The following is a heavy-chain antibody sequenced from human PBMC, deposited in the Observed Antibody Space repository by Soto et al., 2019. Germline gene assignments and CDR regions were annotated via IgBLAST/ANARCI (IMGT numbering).Heavy chain of an antibody. Sequence: XESLKISFKGAGYSLTSYWISWVRQIPGKGLEWMGRIDPSDSYTNYSPSFQGHVTISADKSISTAYLQWSSLKASDTAMYYCAKGFIAARPGDYWGQGTLVTVSS. D-gene: IGHD6-6*01. V-gene: IGHV5-10-1*01. J-gene: IGHJ4*02. CDR3: AKGFIAARPGDY. CDR2: IDPSDSYT. CDR1: GYSLTSYW.